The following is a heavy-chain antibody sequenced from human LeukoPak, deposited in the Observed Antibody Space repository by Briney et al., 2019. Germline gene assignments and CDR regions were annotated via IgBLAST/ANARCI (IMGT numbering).Heavy chain of an antibody. CDR1: GLTFSSYS. CDR2: ISSSSSYI. J-gene: IGHJ4*02. D-gene: IGHD5-18*01. CDR3: ARREVTREIDY. Sequence: GGSLRLSCAASGLTFSSYSMNWARHAPGKGLEWVSSISSSSSYIYYAHSVKGRFTISKDNAKNSLYLQMNSLRAEDTAVYYCARREVTREIDYWGQGTLVTVSS. V-gene: IGHV3-21*01.